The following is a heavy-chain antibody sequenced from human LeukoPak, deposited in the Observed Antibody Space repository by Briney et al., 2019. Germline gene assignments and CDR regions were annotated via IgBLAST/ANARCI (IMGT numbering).Heavy chain of an antibody. J-gene: IGHJ5*02. Sequence: VKVSCKDSGGAVSRSAPSWVRQAPGRGREWIGDLLLNFNTTEYAQNFQGRLTITADRATKTFYMELSSLRSDDTAVYYCARGVRSGYDYLSWLDPWGQGALVTVSS. CDR1: GGAVSRSA. V-gene: IGHV1-69*06. CDR3: ARGVRSGYDYLSWLDP. D-gene: IGHD5-12*01. CDR2: LLLNFNTT.